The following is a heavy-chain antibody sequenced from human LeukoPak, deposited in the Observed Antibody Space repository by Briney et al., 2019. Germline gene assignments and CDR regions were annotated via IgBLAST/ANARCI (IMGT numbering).Heavy chain of an antibody. Sequence: PSQTLSLTCTVSGGSISSPSYYWSWIRQSADKKLEWIGRIFSSGSTSFNPSLQSRVIISLDTSRNQFSLRLSSVTAADSAVYYCAREDTDYGAGYWGQGTLVTVSS. V-gene: IGHV4-61*02. CDR2: IFSSGST. J-gene: IGHJ4*02. CDR1: GGSISSPSYY. CDR3: AREDTDYGAGY. D-gene: IGHD4-17*01.